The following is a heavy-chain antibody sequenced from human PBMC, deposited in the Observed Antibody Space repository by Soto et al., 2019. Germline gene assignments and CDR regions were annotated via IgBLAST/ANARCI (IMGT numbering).Heavy chain of an antibody. J-gene: IGHJ4*02. CDR1: GFSLTSGAVA. Sequence: QITLKESGPTLVKPTQTLTLTCTFSGFSLTSGAVAVAWIRQPPGTALEWLALIYWDDDKRYSPSLKSRLTITKDTSKTQVVLTMTNMGPVDTATYYCAQQSDSVAYLDYWGQGALVTVSA. D-gene: IGHD3-22*01. V-gene: IGHV2-5*02. CDR2: IYWDDDK. CDR3: AQQSDSVAYLDY.